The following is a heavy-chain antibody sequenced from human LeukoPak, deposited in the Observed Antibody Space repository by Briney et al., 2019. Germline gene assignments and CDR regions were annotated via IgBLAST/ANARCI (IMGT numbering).Heavy chain of an antibody. CDR2: ISGTTGTI. V-gene: IGHV3-23*01. J-gene: IGHJ4*02. CDR1: GYTFTSHA. Sequence: GGSLRLSCVASGYTFTSHAMSWVRQAPAKGLEWVSSISGTTGTIYYADSVKGRFPISRDNSKNTLYLQMKRLRAEDTADYHFARAKGYFGSGNYFALFDFWGQGTLVTVSS. D-gene: IGHD3-10*01. CDR3: ARAKGYFGSGNYFALFDF.